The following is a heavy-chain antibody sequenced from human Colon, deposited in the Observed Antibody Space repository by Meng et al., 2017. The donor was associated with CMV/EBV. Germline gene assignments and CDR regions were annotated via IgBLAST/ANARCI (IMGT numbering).Heavy chain of an antibody. CDR3: ASPYYYDSSGYNN. J-gene: IGHJ4*02. D-gene: IGHD3-22*01. CDR2: INHSGST. Sequence: QVQQQQWGAGLLKPSETLSLPCAVYGGSFSGYYWSWIRQPPGKGLEWIGEINHSGSTNYNPSLKSRVTISVDTSKNQFSLKLSSVTAADTAVYYCASPYYYDSSGYNNWGQGTLVTVSS. V-gene: IGHV4-34*01. CDR1: GGSFSGYY.